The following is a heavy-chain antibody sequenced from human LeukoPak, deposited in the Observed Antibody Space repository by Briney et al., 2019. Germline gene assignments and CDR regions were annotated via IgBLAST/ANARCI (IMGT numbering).Heavy chain of an antibody. J-gene: IGHJ6*04. CDR3: AGGIAMVRGGDV. V-gene: IGHV3-7*01. Sequence: PGGSLRLSCAASGFTFSSYGMHWVRQAPGKGLEWVANIKQDGSEKNYVDSVKGRFTISRDNAKNSLYLQMNSLRVEDAAVYYCAGGIAMVRGGDVWGKGTTVTVSS. CDR1: GFTFSSYG. CDR2: IKQDGSEK. D-gene: IGHD3-10*01.